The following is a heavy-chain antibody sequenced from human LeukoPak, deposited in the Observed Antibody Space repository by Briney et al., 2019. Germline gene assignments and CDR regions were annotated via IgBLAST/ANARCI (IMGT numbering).Heavy chain of an antibody. J-gene: IGHJ4*02. CDR3: ARLVVRGVQIDY. CDR2: IYPGVSDT. CDR1: GSSFTSYW. V-gene: IGHV5-51*01. D-gene: IGHD3-10*01. Sequence: GESLKISCKGSGSSFTSYWIGWVRQMPGKGLEGMGIIYPGVSDTRYSPSFQGQATISADKSISTAYLQWSSLKASDTAMYYCARLVVRGVQIDYWGQGTLVTVSS.